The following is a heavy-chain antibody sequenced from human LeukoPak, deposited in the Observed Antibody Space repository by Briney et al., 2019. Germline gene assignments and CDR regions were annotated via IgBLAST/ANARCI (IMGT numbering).Heavy chain of an antibody. CDR3: TRVGYGISGYGYSFDY. CDR1: GFTFGDYA. CDR2: IRSKAYGGTS. J-gene: IGHJ4*02. V-gene: IGHV3-49*04. D-gene: IGHD3-22*01. Sequence: GRSLRLSCTASGFTFGDYAMSWVRQAPGKGLEWVGFIRSKAYGGTSAYAASVKVRFTSERDDSKSIPHLKINSPKTKDTDDFYCTRVGYGISGYGYSFDYWGKGILVTVAS.